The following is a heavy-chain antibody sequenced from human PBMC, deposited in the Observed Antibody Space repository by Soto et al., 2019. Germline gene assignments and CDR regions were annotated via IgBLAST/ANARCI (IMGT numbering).Heavy chain of an antibody. CDR1: GGTFSDSA. Sequence: QVHLVQSGAEVKKPGSSVKVSCKTSGGTFSDSAINWLRQTPGQGLEWMGGLVTMFRTANYAPNLQGRVSINADESTSTVFMELSSLTFEDTAVYYCARGLGGSYFPFDFWGQGTLPTVSS. CDR3: ARGLGGSYFPFDF. V-gene: IGHV1-69*12. CDR2: LVTMFRTA. J-gene: IGHJ4*02. D-gene: IGHD1-26*01.